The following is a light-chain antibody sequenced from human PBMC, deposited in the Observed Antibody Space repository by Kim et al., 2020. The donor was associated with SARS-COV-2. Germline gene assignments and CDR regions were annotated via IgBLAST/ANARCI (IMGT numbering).Light chain of an antibody. CDR1: QRINCW. V-gene: IGKV1D-12*01. CDR2: AAS. Sequence: ASVGDRDRITWRASQRINCWLGWYQQKPGKAPKLLIYAASALQSGVPSRFSGSGSGTDFTLTISSLQPEDFATYYCQQANSFPITFGQGTRLEIK. CDR3: QQANSFPIT. J-gene: IGKJ5*01.